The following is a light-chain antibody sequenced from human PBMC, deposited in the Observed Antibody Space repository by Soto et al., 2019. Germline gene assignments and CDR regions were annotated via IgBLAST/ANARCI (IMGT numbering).Light chain of an antibody. V-gene: IGKV1-9*01. CDR1: QGIYSY. Sequence: DIQLTQSPSFLSASVGDRVTITCRASQGIYSYLAWYQQKPGKAPKLLIYAASTLQSGVPSRFSGSGSGTEFTLTISSLQPEDFATYYCQQLNSYPRITFGGGTKVEIK. CDR3: QQLNSYPRIT. CDR2: AAS. J-gene: IGKJ4*01.